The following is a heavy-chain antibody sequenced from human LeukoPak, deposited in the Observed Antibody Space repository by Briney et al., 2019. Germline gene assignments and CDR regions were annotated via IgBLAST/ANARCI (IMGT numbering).Heavy chain of an antibody. J-gene: IGHJ4*02. D-gene: IGHD4-23*01. CDR3: ARRLRWQQPNFDY. Sequence: GSLRLSCAASGFTVSSNYMSWVRQPPGKGLEWIGEINHSGSTNYNPSLKSRVTISVDTSKNQFSLKLSSVTAADTAVYYCARRLRWQQPNFDYWGQGTLVTVSS. CDR1: GFTVSSNY. CDR2: INHSGST. V-gene: IGHV4-34*01.